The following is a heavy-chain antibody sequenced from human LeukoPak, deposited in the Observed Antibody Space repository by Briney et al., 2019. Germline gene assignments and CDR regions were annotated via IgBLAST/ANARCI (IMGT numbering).Heavy chain of an antibody. D-gene: IGHD3-22*01. J-gene: IGHJ4*02. Sequence: PSETLSLTCTVSGGSISSGTYSWAWIRQPPGKGLEWIGTIHYSGSTYYNPSLESRVTISVDSSRTQLSLKLSSVTAADTAVYYCARRSTSGYYYFDYWGQGTRVTVSS. CDR2: IHYSGST. CDR1: GGSISSGTYS. CDR3: ARRSTSGYYYFDY. V-gene: IGHV4-39*01.